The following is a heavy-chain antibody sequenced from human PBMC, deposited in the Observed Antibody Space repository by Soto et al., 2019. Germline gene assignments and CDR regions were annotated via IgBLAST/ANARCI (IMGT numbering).Heavy chain of an antibody. Sequence: VQLVESGGGLVQPGRSLRLSCAASGFTFDDYAMHWVRQAPGKGLEWVSGISWNSGSIGYADSVKGRFTISRDNAKNSLYLQMNSLRAEDTALYYCAKDFCSSTSCYYYYYYGMDVWGQGTTVTVSS. V-gene: IGHV3-9*01. D-gene: IGHD2-2*01. J-gene: IGHJ6*02. CDR1: GFTFDDYA. CDR3: AKDFCSSTSCYYYYYYGMDV. CDR2: ISWNSGSI.